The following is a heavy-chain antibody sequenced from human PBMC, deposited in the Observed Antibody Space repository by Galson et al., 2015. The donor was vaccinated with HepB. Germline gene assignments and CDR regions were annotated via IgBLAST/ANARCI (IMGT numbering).Heavy chain of an antibody. CDR3: TTDVYYSTYWSWLDP. CDR1: GFPFNNAW. CDR2: IKSKTDGETT. J-gene: IGHJ5*02. D-gene: IGHD2-8*02. Sequence: SLRLSCAASGFPFNNAWMTWARQAPGMGLEWVGRIKSKTDGETTDYAAPVKGRFIISRDDSKNRLYLQMNSLKTEDTAVYYCTTDVYYSTYWSWLDPWGQGTLVTVSS. V-gene: IGHV3-15*01.